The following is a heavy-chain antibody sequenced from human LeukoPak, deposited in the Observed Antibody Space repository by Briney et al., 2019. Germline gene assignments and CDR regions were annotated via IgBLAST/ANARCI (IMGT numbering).Heavy chain of an antibody. Sequence: SETLSLTCNVSGGSISSYYWSWIRQPPGKGLEWIGYIYYSGSTNYNPSLKSRVTISVDTSKNQFSLKLSSVTAADTAVYYCARVRRYYYDSSGYWFDYWGQGTLVTVSS. J-gene: IGHJ4*02. CDR2: IYYSGST. V-gene: IGHV4-59*01. CDR1: GGSISSYY. CDR3: ARVRRYYYDSSGYWFDY. D-gene: IGHD3-22*01.